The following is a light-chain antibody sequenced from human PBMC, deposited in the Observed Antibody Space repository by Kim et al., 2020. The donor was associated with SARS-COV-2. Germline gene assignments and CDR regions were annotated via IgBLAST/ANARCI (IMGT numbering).Light chain of an antibody. J-gene: IGKJ2*01. V-gene: IGKV3-20*01. Sequence: EIVLTQSPGTLSLSPVERATLSCRASQSVSSTYLAWYQQKPGQAPRLLIYGASSRATGIPDRFSGSGSGTDFTLTISRLEPEDFAEYYCQQYGSSPFTFGQGTKLEI. CDR1: QSVSSTY. CDR2: GAS. CDR3: QQYGSSPFT.